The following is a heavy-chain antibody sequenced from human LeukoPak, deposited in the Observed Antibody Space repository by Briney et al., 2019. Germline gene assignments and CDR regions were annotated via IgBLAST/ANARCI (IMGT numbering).Heavy chain of an antibody. D-gene: IGHD2-8*02. J-gene: IGHJ3*02. Sequence: GASVKVSCKASGGTFSSYAISWVRQAPGQGLEWMGGIIPIFGTANYAQKFQGRVTMTEDTSTDTAYMELSSLRSEDTAVYYCATPTGRVSGPDAFDIWGQGTMVTVSS. CDR2: IIPIFGTA. CDR3: ATPTGRVSGPDAFDI. CDR1: GGTFSSYA. V-gene: IGHV1-69*06.